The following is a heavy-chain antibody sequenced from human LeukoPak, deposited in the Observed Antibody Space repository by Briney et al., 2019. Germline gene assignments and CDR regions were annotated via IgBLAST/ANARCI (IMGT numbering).Heavy chain of an antibody. CDR1: VYTLTELS. CDR3: ATRGITVVNPHRTFDY. CDR2: FDPEDGET. J-gene: IGHJ4*02. V-gene: IGHV1-24*01. Sequence: ASVKVSCKVSVYTLTELSMHWVRQAPAKGLEWMGGFDPEDGETIYAQKFQGRVTMTEDTSTDTAYMELSSLRSEDTAVYYCATRGITVVNPHRTFDYWGQGTLVTVSS. D-gene: IGHD4-23*01.